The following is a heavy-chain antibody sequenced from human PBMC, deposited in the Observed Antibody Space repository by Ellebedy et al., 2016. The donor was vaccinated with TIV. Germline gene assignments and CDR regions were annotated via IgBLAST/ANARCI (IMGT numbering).Heavy chain of an antibody. CDR3: GWDCSSTSCRGGY. J-gene: IGHJ4*02. CDR1: GGSISSSPYH. CDR2: ISYSGVT. V-gene: IGHV4-39*02. D-gene: IGHD2-2*01. Sequence: MPSETLSLTCTVSGGSISSSPYHWGWLRQPPGKGLEWIGSISYSGVTYYSPSIKSRVTISVDTSKNHFSLKLSSVTAADTAVYYCGWDCSSTSCRGGYWGRGTLVTVSS.